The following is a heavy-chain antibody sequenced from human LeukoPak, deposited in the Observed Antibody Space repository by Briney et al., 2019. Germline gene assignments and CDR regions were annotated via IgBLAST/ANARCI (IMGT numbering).Heavy chain of an antibody. Sequence: SETLSLTCTVSGDSFSYFYWSWIRQPPGKGLEWIGYIYYSGSTNYNPSLKSRVTISVDTSKNQFSLKLSSVTAADTAVYYCARAVGGDGSGSLWGPGTLVTVSS. V-gene: IGHV4-59*01. CDR1: GDSFSYFY. J-gene: IGHJ4*02. CDR3: ARAVGGDGSGSL. CDR2: IYYSGST. D-gene: IGHD3-10*01.